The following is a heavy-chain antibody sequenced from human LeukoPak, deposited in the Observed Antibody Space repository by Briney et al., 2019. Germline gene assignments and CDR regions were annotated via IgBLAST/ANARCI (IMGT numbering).Heavy chain of an antibody. J-gene: IGHJ4*02. CDR1: GFTFNNYG. V-gene: IGHV3-30*18. D-gene: IGHD2-2*01. CDR3: AKGPLRGTAAAIDY. CDR2: ISYDGRNI. Sequence: GGSLGLSCAASGFTFNNYGMHWVRQAPGKGLEWVAVISYDGRNIHYPDSVKGRFTISRDISTDTLWLQMDSLRTEDTAVYYCAKGPLRGTAAAIDYWGQGTLVTVSS.